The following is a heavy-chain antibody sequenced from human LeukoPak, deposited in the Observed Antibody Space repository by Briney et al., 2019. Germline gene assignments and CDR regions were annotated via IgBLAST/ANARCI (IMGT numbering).Heavy chain of an antibody. CDR2: IYYYSGST. V-gene: IGHV4-39*01. CDR3: ARHTGRRLSPYYYGSGRSNWFDP. J-gene: IGHJ5*02. Sequence: SETLSLTCTVSGGSISSSTYFWGWIRQPPGKGLEWIGSIYYYSGSTYYNPSLKSRVTISVDTSKNQFSLKLSSVTAADTAVYYCARHTGRRLSPYYYGSGRSNWFDPWGQGTLVTVSS. D-gene: IGHD3-10*01. CDR1: GGSISSSTYF.